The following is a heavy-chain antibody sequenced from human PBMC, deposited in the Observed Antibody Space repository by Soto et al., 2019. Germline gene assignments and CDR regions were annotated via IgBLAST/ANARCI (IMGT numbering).Heavy chain of an antibody. CDR1: GYTFTSYG. D-gene: IGHD6-19*01. J-gene: IGHJ3*02. Sequence: ASVKVSCKASGYTFTSYGISWVRQAPGQGLEWMGWIIAYNGNTNYAQKLQGRVTMTPDTSTSTAYMELRSLRSDDTAVYYCARVVAGRRSAFDIWGQGTMVTVSS. CDR2: IIAYNGNT. V-gene: IGHV1-18*04. CDR3: ARVVAGRRSAFDI.